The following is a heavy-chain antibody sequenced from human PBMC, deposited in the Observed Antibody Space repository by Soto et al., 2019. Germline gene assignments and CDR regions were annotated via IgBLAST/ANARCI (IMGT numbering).Heavy chain of an antibody. J-gene: IGHJ6*02. D-gene: IGHD2-2*01. CDR1: GFTFSSYG. CDR2: ISYDGSNK. Sequence: QVQLVESGGGVVQPGRSLRLSCAASGFTFSSYGMHWVRQAPGKGLEWVAVISYDGSNKYYADSVKGRFTISRDNSKNPLYVQLKFLRAEETAVYYCAKGPAIVLVPAAMSYYDGMDVWGQGTTVTVSS. CDR3: AKGPAIVLVPAAMSYYDGMDV. V-gene: IGHV3-30*18.